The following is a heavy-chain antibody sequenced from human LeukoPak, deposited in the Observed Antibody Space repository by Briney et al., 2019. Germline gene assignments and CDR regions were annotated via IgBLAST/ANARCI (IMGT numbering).Heavy chain of an antibody. Sequence: SETLSLTCTVSGGSISSYYWSWIRQPPGKGLEWIGYIYYSGSTNYNPSLKSRVTISVDTSKNQFSLKLSSVTAADTAAYYCARGDSRWLQLSYYYYYMDVWGKGTTVTISS. V-gene: IGHV4-59*01. D-gene: IGHD5-24*01. J-gene: IGHJ6*03. CDR2: IYYSGST. CDR1: GGSISSYY. CDR3: ARGDSRWLQLSYYYYYMDV.